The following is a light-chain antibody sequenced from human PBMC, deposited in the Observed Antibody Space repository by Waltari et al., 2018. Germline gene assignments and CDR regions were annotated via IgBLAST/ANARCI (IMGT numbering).Light chain of an antibody. CDR3: QKYNSAPLT. CDR1: QDINDH. J-gene: IGKJ4*01. Sequence: DIQMTQSPSSLSASVGDRVTITCRASQDINDHLAWYQQRPGKLPELLIYAASTLQSGVSSRFSGSGSGTDFTLTISSLQPEDVGTYYCQKYNSAPLTFGGGTKVEIK. CDR2: AAS. V-gene: IGKV1-27*01.